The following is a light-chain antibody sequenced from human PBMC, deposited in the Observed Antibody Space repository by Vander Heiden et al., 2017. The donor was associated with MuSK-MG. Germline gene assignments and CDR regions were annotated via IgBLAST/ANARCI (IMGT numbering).Light chain of an antibody. CDR2: GAS. J-gene: IGKJ1*01. CDR3: QQDNNWPPWT. V-gene: IGKV3-15*01. CDR1: QSVSTN. Sequence: EIVMTQYPATLSVSPGERVILSCRTSQSVSTNLAWYQQKPGQAPRLLIYGASTRATGIPARFSGSGYGTDFTLTISSRQSEDFVVYYCQQDNNWPPWTFGQGTKVEIK.